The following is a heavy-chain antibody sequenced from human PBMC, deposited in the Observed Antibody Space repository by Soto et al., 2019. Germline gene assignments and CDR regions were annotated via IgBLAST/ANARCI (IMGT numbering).Heavy chain of an antibody. CDR3: AREGNLGRWIQPLDS. D-gene: IGHD2-2*03. CDR2: IHYNGNT. J-gene: IGHJ4*02. Sequence: SETLSLTCTVSGASISSYSWSWIRQPPGKGLEWIGNIHYNGNTKYSPSLKSRVTMSVDTSKNHFSLKLISVTTADTAVYFCAREGNLGRWIQPLDSWGQGTLVTVSS. V-gene: IGHV4-59*01. CDR1: GASISSYS.